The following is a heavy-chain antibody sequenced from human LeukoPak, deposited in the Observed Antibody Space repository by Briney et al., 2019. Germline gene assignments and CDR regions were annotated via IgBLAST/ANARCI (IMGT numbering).Heavy chain of an antibody. V-gene: IGHV3-30*04. J-gene: IGHJ6*02. D-gene: IGHD3-9*01. CDR3: ARDSEILTDYYYYGMDV. CDR1: GFTFSSYA. Sequence: GGSLRLSCAASGFTFSSYAVHWVRQAPGKGLEWVAVISYVGSNKYYADSVKGRFTISRDNSKNTLYLQMNSLRAEDTAVYYCARDSEILTDYYYYGMDVWGQGTTVTVSS. CDR2: ISYVGSNK.